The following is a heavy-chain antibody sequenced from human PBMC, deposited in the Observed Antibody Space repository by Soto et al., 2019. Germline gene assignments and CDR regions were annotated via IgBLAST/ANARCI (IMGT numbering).Heavy chain of an antibody. CDR3: ARLYCSAASCYSVGAFDI. CDR1: GFTFSTYG. Sequence: PGGSLRLSCAASGFTFSTYGMHWVRQAPGKGLEWVALIWFDGSDKYYTESVKGRFTISRDNSRSTMYLQINSLRAEDTAVYYCARLYCSAASCYSVGAFDIRGQGTMVTVSS. J-gene: IGHJ3*02. D-gene: IGHD2-15*01. CDR2: IWFDGSDK. V-gene: IGHV3-33*01.